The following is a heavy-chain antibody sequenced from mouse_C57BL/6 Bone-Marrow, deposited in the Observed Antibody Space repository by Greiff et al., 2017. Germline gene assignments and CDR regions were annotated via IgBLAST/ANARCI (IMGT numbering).Heavy chain of an antibody. Sequence: DVQLVESGGDLVKPGGSLKLSCAASGFTFSSYGMSWVRQTPDKRLEWVATISSGGSYTYYPDSVKGRFTISRDNAKNTLYLQMSSLKSEDTAMYYCARGTPYAMDYWGQGTSVTVSS. CDR3: ARGTPYAMDY. CDR2: ISSGGSYT. CDR1: GFTFSSYG. V-gene: IGHV5-6*01. J-gene: IGHJ4*01.